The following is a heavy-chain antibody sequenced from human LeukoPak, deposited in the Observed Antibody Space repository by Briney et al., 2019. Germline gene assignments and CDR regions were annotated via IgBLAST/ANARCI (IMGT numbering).Heavy chain of an antibody. D-gene: IGHD6-13*01. V-gene: IGHV1-69*13. CDR3: ARAPSSIAAAGTFDY. CDR1: GYTLTELS. CDR2: IIPIFGTA. Sequence: SVKVSCKVSGYTLTELSMHWVRQAPGKGLEWMGGIIPIFGTANYAQKFQGRVTITADESTSTAYMELSSLRSEDTAVYYCARAPSSIAAAGTFDYWGQGTLVTVSS. J-gene: IGHJ4*02.